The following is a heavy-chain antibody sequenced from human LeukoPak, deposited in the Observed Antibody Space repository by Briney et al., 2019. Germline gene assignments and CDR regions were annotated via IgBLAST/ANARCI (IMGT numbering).Heavy chain of an antibody. CDR2: IRYDGSNK. V-gene: IGHV3-30*02. J-gene: IGHJ4*02. CDR3: ARDRGYRNNTGGYPVFDL. D-gene: IGHD2-8*02. Sequence: QPGGSLRLSCAASGFTFSSYGMHWVRQAPGKGLEWVAFIRYDGSNKYYADSVKGRFTISRDNVENSLYLQMNSLRVEDTAVYYCARDRGYRNNTGGYPVFDLWGQGTLVAVSS. CDR1: GFTFSSYG.